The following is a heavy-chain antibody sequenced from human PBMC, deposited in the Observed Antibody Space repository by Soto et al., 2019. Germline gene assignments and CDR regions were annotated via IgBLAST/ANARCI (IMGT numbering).Heavy chain of an antibody. D-gene: IGHD1-26*01. V-gene: IGHV1-69*01. Sequence: QVQLVQSGAEVKKPGSSVKVSCKASGDAFTNYIFDWVRQAPGQGLEWMGGIIPMFGTPKYAQTFQDRVTIPADVSTGTAYLELTSLRFDDTAVYYCARGRDQPPVGLYFDSWGEGTRVTVSS. CDR1: GDAFTNYI. CDR2: IIPMFGTP. CDR3: ARGRDQPPVGLYFDS. J-gene: IGHJ4*02.